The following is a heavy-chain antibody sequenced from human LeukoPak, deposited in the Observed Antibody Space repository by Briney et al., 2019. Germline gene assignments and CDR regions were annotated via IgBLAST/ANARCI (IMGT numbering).Heavy chain of an antibody. Sequence: GASVKVSCKASGYTFTSYYMHWVRQAPGQGLEWMGIINPSGGSTNYAQNFQGRLTMTRDTSTTTVYMELSGLRSEDTAIYYCARIRDGYNDAYDIWGQGTVVTVPS. CDR2: INPSGGST. D-gene: IGHD5-24*01. J-gene: IGHJ3*02. V-gene: IGHV1-46*01. CDR1: GYTFTSYY. CDR3: ARIRDGYNDAYDI.